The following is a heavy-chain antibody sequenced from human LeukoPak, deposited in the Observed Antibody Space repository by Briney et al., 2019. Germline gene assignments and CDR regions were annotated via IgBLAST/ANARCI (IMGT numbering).Heavy chain of an antibody. Sequence: ASVKVSCKASGYTFTGYYMHWVRQAPGQGLEWMGIINPSGGSTSYAQKFQGRVTMTRDTSTSTVYMELSSLRSEDTAVYYCARVDSVPASLDYWGQGTLVTVSS. D-gene: IGHD2-2*01. V-gene: IGHV1-46*01. CDR3: ARVDSVPASLDY. J-gene: IGHJ4*02. CDR1: GYTFTGYY. CDR2: INPSGGST.